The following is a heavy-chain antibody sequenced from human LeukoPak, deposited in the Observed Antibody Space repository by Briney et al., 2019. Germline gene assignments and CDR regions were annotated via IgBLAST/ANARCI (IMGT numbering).Heavy chain of an antibody. J-gene: IGHJ4*02. CDR3: AKAPRGGPSPALGYFDY. CDR2: ISGSGGST. Sequence: GGSLRLSCVVSGFNFDSYSMNWVRQAPGKGLEWVSAISGSGGSTYYADSVKGRFTISRDNSKNTLYLQMNSLRAEDTAVYYCAKAPRGGPSPALGYFDYWGQGTLVTVS. V-gene: IGHV3-23*01. D-gene: IGHD7-27*01. CDR1: GFNFDSYS.